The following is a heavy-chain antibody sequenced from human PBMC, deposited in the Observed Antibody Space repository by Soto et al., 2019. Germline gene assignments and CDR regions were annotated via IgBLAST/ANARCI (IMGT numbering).Heavy chain of an antibody. CDR1: GYTFTAYY. J-gene: IGHJ4*02. CDR3: ARDNYGPVDY. CDR2: VDPNSGGT. D-gene: IGHD3-10*01. Sequence: QVQLVQSGAEVKKPGASVKVSCRPSGYTFTAYYIHWVRQAPGQGLEWMGWVDPNSGGTRDAQNFQGRVTMTRDTSTSTVYMELNWLRSDDTALYYGARDNYGPVDYWGQGTLVTVSS. V-gene: IGHV1-2*02.